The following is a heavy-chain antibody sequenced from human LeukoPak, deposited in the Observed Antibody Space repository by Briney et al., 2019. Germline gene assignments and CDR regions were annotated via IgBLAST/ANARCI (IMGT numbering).Heavy chain of an antibody. CDR1: GYTFTGYW. CDR2: ISPSGGST. Sequence: ASVKVSCKAFGYTFTGYWMHWVRQAPGQGPEWMGVISPSGGSTIYAQKFQGRVTITRNTSISTAYMELSSLRSEDTAVYYCARGQARETAYYYYMDVWGKGTTVTVSS. J-gene: IGHJ6*03. CDR3: ARGQARETAYYYYMDV. D-gene: IGHD6-25*01. V-gene: IGHV1-46*01.